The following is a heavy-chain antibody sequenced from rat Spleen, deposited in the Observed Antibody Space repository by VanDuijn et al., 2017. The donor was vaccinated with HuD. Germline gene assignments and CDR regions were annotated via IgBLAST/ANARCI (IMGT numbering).Heavy chain of an antibody. V-gene: IGHV5-22*01. D-gene: IGHD1-5*01. Sequence: EVQLVESGGGLVQPGGSMKLSCVVSGFTFSDYYMAWVRQAPKKGLEWVATLNYVGSSNYYGDSVKVRFTSSSDNTKSTLYLQMNSLRSEEPATYYCARPRYNYDWFAYWGQGTLVTVSS. J-gene: IGHJ3*01. CDR3: ARPRYNYDWFAY. CDR1: GFTFSDYY. CDR2: LNYVGSSN.